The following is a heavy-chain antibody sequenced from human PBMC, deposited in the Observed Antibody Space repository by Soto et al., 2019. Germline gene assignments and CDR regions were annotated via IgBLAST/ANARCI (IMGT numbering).Heavy chain of an antibody. CDR2: MNPNSGNT. V-gene: IGHV1-8*01. J-gene: IGHJ5*02. CDR3: ALDKSLPSITSFGVVPRTWAFGP. CDR1: GYTFTSYD. Sequence: QVQLVQSGAEVKKPGASVKVSCKASGYTFTSYDINWVRQATGQGLEWMGWMNPNSGNTGYAQKFQGRVTMTRNTSISTAYMELSSLRSEDTAVYYCALDKSLPSITSFGVVPRTWAFGPWGQGTLVTVSS. D-gene: IGHD3-3*01.